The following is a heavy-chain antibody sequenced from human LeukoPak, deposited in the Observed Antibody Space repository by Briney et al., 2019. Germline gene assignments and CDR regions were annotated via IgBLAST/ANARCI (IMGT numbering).Heavy chain of an antibody. D-gene: IGHD3-9*01. CDR1: GGSFSGYY. CDR2: INHSGST. J-gene: IGHJ4*02. Sequence: SETLSLTCAVYGGSFSGYYWSWIRQPPGKGLEWIGEINHSGSTNYSPSLKSRVTISVDTSKNQFSLKLSSVTAADTAVYYCARSGSYNILTGYYRPSREVDYWGQGTLVTVSS. CDR3: ARSGSYNILTGYYRPSREVDY. V-gene: IGHV4-34*01.